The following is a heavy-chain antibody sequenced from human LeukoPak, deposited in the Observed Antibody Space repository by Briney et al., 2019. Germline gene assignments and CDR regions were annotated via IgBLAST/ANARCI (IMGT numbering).Heavy chain of an antibody. V-gene: IGHV3-48*04. CDR2: ISSSSSTI. CDR3: ARDRVGYSSSPLGWYFDL. D-gene: IGHD6-13*01. J-gene: IGHJ2*01. Sequence: GGSLRLSCAASGFSFSSYSMNWVRQAPGKGLEWVSYISSSSSTIYYADSVKGRFTISRDNAKNSLYLQMNSLRAEDTAVYYCARDRVGYSSSPLGWYFDLWGRGTLVTVSS. CDR1: GFSFSSYS.